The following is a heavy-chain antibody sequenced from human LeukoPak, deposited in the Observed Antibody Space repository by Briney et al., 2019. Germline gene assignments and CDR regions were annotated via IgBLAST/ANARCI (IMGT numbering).Heavy chain of an antibody. CDR3: VRGGHKLDIETSRCYYGLDV. CDR1: GITLSADW. D-gene: IGHD2-2*03. CDR2: FESDVSRT. J-gene: IGHJ6*02. Sequence: PGGSLRLSCAASGITLSADWMYWVRQGPGKGLVHVSRFESDVSRTVYADSVKGRFTTSSENAKYTMYWEMTRMRAEVKTVYYCVRGGHKLDIETSRCYYGLDVWGQGTTVTVSS. V-gene: IGHV3-74*03.